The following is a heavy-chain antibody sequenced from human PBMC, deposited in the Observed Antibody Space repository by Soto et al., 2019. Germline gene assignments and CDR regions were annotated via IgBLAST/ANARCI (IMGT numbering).Heavy chain of an antibody. D-gene: IGHD3-10*01. CDR2: MNPNSGNT. CDR1: GYTFTSYG. V-gene: IGHV1-8*02. Sequence: GASVKVSCKASGYTFTSYGISWVRQAPGQGLEWMGWMNPNSGNTGYAQKFQGRVTMTRNTSISTAYMELSSLRSEDTAVYYCATDISTYYYGSGSPWFDPWGQGTLVTVSS. J-gene: IGHJ5*02. CDR3: ATDISTYYYGSGSPWFDP.